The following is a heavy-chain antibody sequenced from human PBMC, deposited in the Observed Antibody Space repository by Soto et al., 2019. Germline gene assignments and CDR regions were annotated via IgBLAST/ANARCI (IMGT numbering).Heavy chain of an antibody. CDR1: GFTFSDHY. D-gene: IGHD6-13*01. J-gene: IGHJ3*02. CDR3: ARAGRVSSTWSDDAFDI. Sequence: EVQLVESGGDLVQPGGSLRLSCAASGFTFSDHYMDWVRQAPGKGLEWVGRIRNKANSYTTEYAASVKGKFTISRDDSKNTLYLQMNSLKTEDTAVYYCARAGRVSSTWSDDAFDIWGQGTMVTVSS. V-gene: IGHV3-72*01. CDR2: IRNKANSYTT.